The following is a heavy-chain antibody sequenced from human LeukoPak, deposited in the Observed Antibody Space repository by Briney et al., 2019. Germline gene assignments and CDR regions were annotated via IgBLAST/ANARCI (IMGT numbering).Heavy chain of an antibody. D-gene: IGHD2-2*01. CDR3: AKDGGPYCATTSCFQFDY. CDR1: GYTFTGHY. Sequence: ASVKVSCKASGYTFTGHYMHWVRQAPGQGLEWMGWINPNSGATNYAQKFQGRVTMTRDTSISTAYMELSRLRSDDTAVYYCAKDGGPYCATTSCFQFDYWGQGTLITVSS. CDR2: INPNSGAT. J-gene: IGHJ4*02. V-gene: IGHV1-2*02.